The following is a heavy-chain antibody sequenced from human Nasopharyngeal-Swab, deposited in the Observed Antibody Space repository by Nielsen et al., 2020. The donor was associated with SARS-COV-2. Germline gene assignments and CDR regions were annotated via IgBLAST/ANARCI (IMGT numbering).Heavy chain of an antibody. Sequence: WIGQAAGQGLEWVSRINSDGSTTMYADSVKGRFTISRDNAKDMLYLQMNSLRAEDTAVYYCARVPFYSSGWYGVDYFDYWGQGTLVTVSS. CDR2: INSDGSTT. D-gene: IGHD6-19*01. V-gene: IGHV3-74*03. CDR3: ARVPFYSSGWYGVDYFDY. J-gene: IGHJ4*02.